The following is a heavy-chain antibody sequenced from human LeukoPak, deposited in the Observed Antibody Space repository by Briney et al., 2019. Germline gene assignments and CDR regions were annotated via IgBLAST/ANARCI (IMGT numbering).Heavy chain of an antibody. D-gene: IGHD2/OR15-2a*01. J-gene: IGHJ4*02. Sequence: ASVKVSCKTSSDTFSVYGMSWVRHAPGQGLEWMGWIGGYSGDTDYAQKFQGRLTLTRETSTSTVYMELRSLTSDDTAVYYCARDVTSSVTHSMGRIFGYWGQGSLVTVSS. CDR3: ARDVTSSVTHSMGRIFGY. CDR2: IGGYSGDT. CDR1: SDTFSVYG. V-gene: IGHV1-18*01.